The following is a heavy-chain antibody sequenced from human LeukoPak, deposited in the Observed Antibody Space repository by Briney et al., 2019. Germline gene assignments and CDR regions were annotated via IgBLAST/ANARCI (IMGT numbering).Heavy chain of an antibody. CDR3: ARDRHYDFWSGSADYFDY. Sequence: PSETLSLTCAVSGYSISSGYYWDWIRQPPGKGLEWIGSITQTGNTYYNPSLKSRVTISVDTSKNQFSLKLNSVTAADTAVYYRARDRHYDFWSGSADYFDYWGQGTLVTVSS. CDR2: ITQTGNT. V-gene: IGHV4-38-2*02. J-gene: IGHJ4*02. CDR1: GYSISSGYY. D-gene: IGHD3-3*01.